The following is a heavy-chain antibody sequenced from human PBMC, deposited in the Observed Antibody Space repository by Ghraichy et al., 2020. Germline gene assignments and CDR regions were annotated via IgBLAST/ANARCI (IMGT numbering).Heavy chain of an antibody. V-gene: IGHV1-2*02. CDR2: INTNSGGT. CDR3: ALEPCDGGTCIQGFDY. Sequence: ASVKVSCKASGYKFTNNFAHWVRQAPGQGLEYMGWINTNSGGTKFEQTFQGRLTMTRDTSLSTIYKELNSLISDDTAVYSCALEPCDGGTCIQGFDYWGQGTRVAVSS. J-gene: IGHJ4*02. CDR1: GYKFTNNF. D-gene: IGHD2-21*01.